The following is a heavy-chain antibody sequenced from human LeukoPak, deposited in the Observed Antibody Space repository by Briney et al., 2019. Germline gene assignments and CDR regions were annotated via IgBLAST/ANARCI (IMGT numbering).Heavy chain of an antibody. CDR1: GGSFSDYY. CDR2: INHSGST. J-gene: IGHJ6*03. D-gene: IGHD2-2*01. Sequence: XETLSLTCAVCGGSFSDYYWSWIRQPPGKGLEWIGEINHSGSTNYNPSLKSRGIISVDKSKKQFSPKLSSVTAADTAVYYCARTDIVVVPAAMGYYYYMDVWGKGTTVTVSS. CDR3: ARTDIVVVPAAMGYYYYMDV. V-gene: IGHV4-34*01.